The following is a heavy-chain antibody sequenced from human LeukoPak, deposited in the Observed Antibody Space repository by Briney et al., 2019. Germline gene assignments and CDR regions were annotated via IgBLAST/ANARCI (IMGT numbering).Heavy chain of an antibody. V-gene: IGHV3-30*04. CDR3: ADSSGWPHYYFDY. D-gene: IGHD6-19*01. CDR2: ISYDGSNK. J-gene: IGHJ4*02. CDR1: GFTFSSYA. Sequence: PGGSLRLSCAASGFTFSSYAMHWVRQAPGKGLEWVAVISYDGSNKYYADSVKGRFTISRDNSKNTLYLQMNSLRAEDTAVYYCADSSGWPHYYFDYWGQGTLVTVSS.